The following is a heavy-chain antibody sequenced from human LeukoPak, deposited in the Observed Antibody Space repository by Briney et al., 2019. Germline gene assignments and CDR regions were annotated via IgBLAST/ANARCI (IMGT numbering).Heavy chain of an antibody. J-gene: IGHJ4*02. Sequence: SETLSLTCTVSGGSISSYYWSWIRQPAGKGLEWIGRIYTSGSTNYNPSLKSRVTMSVDTSKNQFSLKVRSVTAADTAVYYCAREGAIVGATTEWVFDYWGQGTQVTVSS. CDR1: GGSISSYY. V-gene: IGHV4-4*07. CDR2: IYTSGST. CDR3: AREGAIVGATTEWVFDY. D-gene: IGHD1-26*01.